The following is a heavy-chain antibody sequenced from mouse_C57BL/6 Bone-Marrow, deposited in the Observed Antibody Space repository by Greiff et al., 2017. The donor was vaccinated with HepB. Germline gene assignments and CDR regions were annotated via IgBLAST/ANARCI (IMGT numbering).Heavy chain of an antibody. V-gene: IGHV5-4*01. CDR3: ARAHYGSSPDY. D-gene: IGHD1-1*01. CDR2: ISDGGSYT. CDR1: GFTFSSYA. J-gene: IGHJ2*01. Sequence: EVQGVESGGGLVKPGGSLKLSCAASGFTFSSYAMSWVRQTPEKRLEWVATISDGGSYTYYPDNVKGRFTISRDNAKNNLYLQMSHLKSEDTAMYYCARAHYGSSPDYWGQGTTLTVSS.